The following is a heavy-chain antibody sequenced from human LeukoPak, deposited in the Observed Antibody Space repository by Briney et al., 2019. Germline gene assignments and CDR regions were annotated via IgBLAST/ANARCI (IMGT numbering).Heavy chain of an antibody. V-gene: IGHV3-74*01. Sequence: GGSLRLSCAASGFTFSSYWMHWVRHAPGKGLVWVSRINSDGSSTVYADSVKGRFTISRDNAKNTLYLQMNSLRGEDTSVYYCAGSLAYCGGDCHAAFDYWGQGTLVTVSS. CDR3: AGSLAYCGGDCHAAFDY. D-gene: IGHD2-21*02. CDR2: INSDGSST. CDR1: GFTFSSYW. J-gene: IGHJ4*02.